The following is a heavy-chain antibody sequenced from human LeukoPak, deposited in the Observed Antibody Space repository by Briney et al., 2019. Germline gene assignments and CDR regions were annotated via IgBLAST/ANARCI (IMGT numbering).Heavy chain of an antibody. Sequence: ASVKVSCKASGYTFTSYYIHWVRQAPGQGLEWMGWINPNSGGTNYAQKFQGRVTMTRDTSISTAYMELSRLRSDDTAVYYCAREGLSSSSSYYYYMDVWGKGTTVTVSS. J-gene: IGHJ6*03. CDR2: INPNSGGT. CDR3: AREGLSSSSSYYYYMDV. CDR1: GYTFTSYY. V-gene: IGHV1-2*02. D-gene: IGHD6-6*01.